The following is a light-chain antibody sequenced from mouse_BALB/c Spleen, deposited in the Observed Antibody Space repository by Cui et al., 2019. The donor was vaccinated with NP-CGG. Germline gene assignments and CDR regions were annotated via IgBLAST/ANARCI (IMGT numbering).Light chain of an antibody. CDR2: ATN. V-gene: IGLV1*01. Sequence: QAVVTQESALITSSGETVTLTCRSSTGTVTTTNYANWVQEKPDHLFTGLIGATNNQAPGVPARFSGSLIGDKAALTIAGAQTEDEAIYFCALWYSNHWVFGGGTKLTVL. J-gene: IGLJ1*01. CDR1: TGTVTTTNY. CDR3: ALWYSNHWV.